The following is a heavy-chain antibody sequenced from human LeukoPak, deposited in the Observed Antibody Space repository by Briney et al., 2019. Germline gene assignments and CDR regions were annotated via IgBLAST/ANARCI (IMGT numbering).Heavy chain of an antibody. CDR1: GASISGHY. J-gene: IGHJ3*02. V-gene: IGHV4-59*11. D-gene: IGHD1-14*01. Sequence: PSETLSLTCTVSGASISGHYLTWIRQPPGKGLEWIGYISHIGNTNYNPSLKSRVTISVDTSKNQFSLKLTSVTAADTAVYYCARDRISINALDMWGQGTMVTVSS. CDR3: ARDRISINALDM. CDR2: ISHIGNT.